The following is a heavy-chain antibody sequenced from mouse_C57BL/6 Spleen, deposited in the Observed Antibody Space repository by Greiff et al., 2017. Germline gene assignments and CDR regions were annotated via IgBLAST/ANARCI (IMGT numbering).Heavy chain of an antibody. CDR2: IDPSDSYT. Sequence: QVQLQQPGAELVMPGASVKLSCKASGYTFTSYWMHWVKQRPGQGLEWIGEIDPSDSYTNYNQKFKGKSTLTVDKSSSTAYMQLSSLTSEDSAVYYCARDGRYYGNYEGFDYWGQGTTLTVSS. V-gene: IGHV1-69*01. D-gene: IGHD2-1*01. J-gene: IGHJ2*01. CDR1: GYTFTSYW. CDR3: ARDGRYYGNYEGFDY.